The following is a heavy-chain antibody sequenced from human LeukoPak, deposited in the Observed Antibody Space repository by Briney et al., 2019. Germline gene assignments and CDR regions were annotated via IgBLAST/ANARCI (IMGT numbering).Heavy chain of an antibody. D-gene: IGHD3-22*01. CDR2: IYYSGST. V-gene: IGHV4-39*07. CDR1: GGSISSSSYY. Sequence: TSETLSLTCTVSGGSISSSSYYWVWIRQPPGKGLEWIASIYYSGSTYYNPSLRSRVTISVDTSKNQFSLKLSSVTAADTAVYYCAKSTYYYDTFVNAFDFWGQGTVVTVSS. CDR3: AKSTYYYDTFVNAFDF. J-gene: IGHJ3*01.